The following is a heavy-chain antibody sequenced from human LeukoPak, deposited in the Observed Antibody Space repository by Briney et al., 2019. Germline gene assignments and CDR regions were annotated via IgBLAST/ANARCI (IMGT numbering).Heavy chain of an antibody. CDR2: IRSTTDT. V-gene: IGHV3-73*01. CDR1: GFTFSGSA. D-gene: IGHD2/OR15-2a*01. J-gene: IGHJ6*02. CDR3: ARLRHSNTDHYYYYGMDV. Sequence: PGGSPRLSCEASGFTFSGSATHWVRQASGKGLEWVGRIRSTTDTAYAASVKGRFTISRDDSKNTAYLQMNSLKTADTAVYYCARLRHSNTDHYYYYGMDVWGQGTTVTVSS.